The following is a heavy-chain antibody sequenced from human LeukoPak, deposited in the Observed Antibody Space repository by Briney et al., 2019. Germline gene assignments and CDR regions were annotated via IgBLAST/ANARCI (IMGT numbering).Heavy chain of an antibody. D-gene: IGHD3-3*01. CDR2: IYYSGST. J-gene: IGHJ3*02. CDR1: GGSISSYY. V-gene: IGHV4-59*01. CDR3: ARDSPGGVVISRFDI. Sequence: RSSETLSLTCTVSGGSISSYYWSWIRQPPGKGLEWIGYIYYSGSTNYNPSLKSRVTISVDTSKNQFSLKLSSVTAADTAVYYCARDSPGGVVISRFDIWGQGTMVTVSS.